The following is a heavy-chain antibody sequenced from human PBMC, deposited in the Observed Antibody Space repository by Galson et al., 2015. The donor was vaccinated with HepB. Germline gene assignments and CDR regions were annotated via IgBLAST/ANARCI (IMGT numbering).Heavy chain of an antibody. CDR3: LVPTLGY. Sequence: SVKVSCKASGYTFTDYYMNWVRQAPGQGLEWMGRINPNNGGTNYAQKFQGRVTMTRDKSISTAYMELSRLTSDDTAVYYCLVPTLGYWGQGTLVTVSS. V-gene: IGHV1-2*06. D-gene: IGHD5-12*01. J-gene: IGHJ4*02. CDR1: GYTFTDYY. CDR2: INPNNGGT.